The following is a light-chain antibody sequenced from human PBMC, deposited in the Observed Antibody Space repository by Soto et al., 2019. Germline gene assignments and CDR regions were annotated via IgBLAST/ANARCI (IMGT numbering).Light chain of an antibody. CDR3: QHYGSSPPIT. J-gene: IGKJ5*01. Sequence: EIVWTQPPGTLSLSPGERATLSCRASQSVSSSYLTWYQQKPGQAPRLLIYGASSRSTGIPDRFSGIGSGTDVTLTLSRLEREDVGVYYCQHYGSSPPITLGQGKRLEIK. V-gene: IGKV3-20*01. CDR2: GAS. CDR1: QSVSSSY.